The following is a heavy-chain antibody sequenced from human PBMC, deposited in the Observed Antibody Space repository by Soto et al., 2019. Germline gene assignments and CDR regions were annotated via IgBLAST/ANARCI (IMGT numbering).Heavy chain of an antibody. CDR3: ATEGKDDSVKGGFDN. CDR2: IWYDGSNK. CDR1: GFRFSSYG. J-gene: IGHJ4*02. D-gene: IGHD3-22*01. V-gene: IGHV3-33*01. Sequence: QVQLVESGGGAVQPGRSLRLSCAASGFRFSSYGMNWVRQSPGKGLEWVAVIWYDGSNKFYGNSVKGRFTISRDNSRNTLYLQMNSLRDEDTAVYYCATEGKDDSVKGGFDNWGQGTLVTVSS.